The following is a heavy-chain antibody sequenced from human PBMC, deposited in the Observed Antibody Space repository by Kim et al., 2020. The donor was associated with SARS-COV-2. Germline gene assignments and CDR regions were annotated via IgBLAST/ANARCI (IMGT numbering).Heavy chain of an antibody. CDR1: GGSFSGYY. J-gene: IGHJ4*02. CDR3: ARGGHPFNGPTRLVLPYYFDY. CDR2: INHSGST. D-gene: IGHD6-19*01. V-gene: IGHV4-34*01. Sequence: SETLSLTCAVYGGSFSGYYWSWIRQPPGKGLEWIGEINHSGSTNYNPSLKSRVTISVDTSKNQFSLKLSSVTAADTAVYYCARGGHPFNGPTRLVLPYYFDYWGQGTLVTVSS.